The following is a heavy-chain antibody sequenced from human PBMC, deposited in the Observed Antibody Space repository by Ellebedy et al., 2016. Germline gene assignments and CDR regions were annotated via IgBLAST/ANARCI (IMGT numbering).Heavy chain of an antibody. CDR3: AREGVSGVLDY. D-gene: IGHD3-10*01. V-gene: IGHV4-59*01. J-gene: IGHJ4*02. Sequence: SETLSLTCTVSGGSISSYYWSWVRQPPGKGLEWIGYIYYSGSTNYNPSLKSRVTLSVDTSKKQFSLKLSSVTAADTAVYYCAREGVSGVLDYWGQGTLVTVSS. CDR1: GGSISSYY. CDR2: IYYSGST.